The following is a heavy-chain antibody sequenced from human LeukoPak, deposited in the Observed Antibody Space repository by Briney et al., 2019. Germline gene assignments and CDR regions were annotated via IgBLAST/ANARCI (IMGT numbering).Heavy chain of an antibody. J-gene: IGHJ5*02. Sequence: PSETLSLTCTVSGGSIINYFWSWIRQPAGKGLEWIGRIYTSGNTNYNPSLKGRVTMSVDTSKNQFSLKLSSVTAADTAVYYCARDGNWNYDGERFFNWFDPWGQGTLVTVSS. CDR1: GGSIINYF. CDR2: IYTSGNT. D-gene: IGHD1-7*01. CDR3: ARDGNWNYDGERFFNWFDP. V-gene: IGHV4-4*07.